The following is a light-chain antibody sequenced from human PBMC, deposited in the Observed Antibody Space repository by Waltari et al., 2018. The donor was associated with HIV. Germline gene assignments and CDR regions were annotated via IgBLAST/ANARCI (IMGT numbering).Light chain of an antibody. CDR3: QSYDSSLSGSE. CDR2: GNS. Sequence: QSLLTQPPSVSLAPGQTVPISCPGISSYIGGGYDVHWYRQLPEPAPQLRIYGNSDRPAGVPDRFSGSKSGTSASLAITGLQAEDEADYYCQSYDSSLSGSEFGGGTNLTVL. J-gene: IGLJ3*02. V-gene: IGLV1-40*01. CDR1: SSYIGGGYD.